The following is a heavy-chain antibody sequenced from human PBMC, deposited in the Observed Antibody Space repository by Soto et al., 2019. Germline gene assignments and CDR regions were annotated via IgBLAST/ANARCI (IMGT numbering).Heavy chain of an antibody. CDR2: ISAYSGNT. D-gene: IGHD4-17*01. Sequence: QVQLVQSGAEVKKPGASVKVSCKASGYTFTTYGITWVRQAPGQGLEWMGWISAYSGNTNYAQKLQGRLTVTTDTSTNTAYMYRRRLRSDDTAVYYCARVVKAGDYGDYGRYYFDYWGHGTLVTVSS. CDR3: ARVVKAGDYGDYGRYYFDY. V-gene: IGHV1-18*04. CDR1: GYTFTTYG. J-gene: IGHJ4*01.